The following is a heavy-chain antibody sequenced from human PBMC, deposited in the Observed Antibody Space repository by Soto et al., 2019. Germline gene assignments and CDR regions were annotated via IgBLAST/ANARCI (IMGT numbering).Heavy chain of an antibody. J-gene: IGHJ5*02. D-gene: IGHD2-2*01. CDR1: GGSISSGSYY. CDR3: ARHVPRGEGYCISTSCPRDWFDP. CDR2: IYYSGST. Sequence: SETLSRTCTVSGGSISSGSYYWGWIRQPPGKGLEWIGSIYYSGSTYYNPSLKSRVTISVDTSKNQFSLKLSSVTAADTAVYYCARHVPRGEGYCISTSCPRDWFDPWGQGTLVTVSS. V-gene: IGHV4-39*01.